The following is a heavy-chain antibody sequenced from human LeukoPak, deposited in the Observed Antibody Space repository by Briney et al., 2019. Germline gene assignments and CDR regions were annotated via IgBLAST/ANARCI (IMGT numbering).Heavy chain of an antibody. J-gene: IGHJ4*02. V-gene: IGHV4-4*02. CDR3: ARSGDYGDYSLWY. CDR1: GGSISSSNW. CDR2: IYHSGST. D-gene: IGHD4-17*01. Sequence: SETLSLTCAVSGGSISSSNWWSWVRQPPGKGLEWIGEIYHSGSTNYNPSLKSRVTISVDKSKNQFSLKPSSVTAADTAVYYCARSGDYGDYSLWYWGQGTLVTVSS.